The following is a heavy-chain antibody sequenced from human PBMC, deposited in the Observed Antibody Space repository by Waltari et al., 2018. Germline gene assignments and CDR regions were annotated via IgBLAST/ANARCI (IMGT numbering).Heavy chain of an antibody. CDR2: ISWNSGSI. D-gene: IGHD1-1*01. CDR3: AKKGKLGTFDY. Sequence: EVQLVESGGGLVQPGRSLRLSRAASGFTFDDYAMHWVRQAPGKGLEGVSGISWNSGSIGYADSVKGRFTISRDNAKNSLYLQMNSLRAEDTALYYCAKKGKLGTFDYWGQGTLVTVSS. V-gene: IGHV3-9*01. CDR1: GFTFDDYA. J-gene: IGHJ4*02.